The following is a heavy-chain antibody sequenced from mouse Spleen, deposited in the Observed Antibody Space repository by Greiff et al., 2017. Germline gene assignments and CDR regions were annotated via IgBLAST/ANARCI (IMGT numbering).Heavy chain of an antibody. CDR2: IYPGSGST. D-gene: IGHD2-1*01. CDR3: TRGGNYPFAY. J-gene: IGHJ3*01. Sequence: LQQPGSELVRPGASVKLSCKASGYTFTSYWMHWVKQRHGQGLEWIGHIYPGSGSTNYDEKFKSKGTLTVDTSSSTAYMHLSSLTSEDSAVYYCTRGGNYPFAYWGQGTLVTVSA. CDR1: GYTFTSYW. V-gene: IGHV1S22*01.